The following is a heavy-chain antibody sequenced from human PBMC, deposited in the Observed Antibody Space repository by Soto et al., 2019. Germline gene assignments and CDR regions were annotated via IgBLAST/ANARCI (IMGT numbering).Heavy chain of an antibody. CDR2: IIPIFGTA. Sequence: SVKVSFKASGGTFSSYAISWVRQAPGQGLEWMGGIIPIFGTANYAQKFQGRVTITADESTSTAYMELSSLRSEDTAVYYCARDRSIAVAGTTPYYYYGMDVWGQGTTVTVSS. J-gene: IGHJ6*02. CDR3: ARDRSIAVAGTTPYYYYGMDV. V-gene: IGHV1-69*13. CDR1: GGTFSSYA. D-gene: IGHD6-19*01.